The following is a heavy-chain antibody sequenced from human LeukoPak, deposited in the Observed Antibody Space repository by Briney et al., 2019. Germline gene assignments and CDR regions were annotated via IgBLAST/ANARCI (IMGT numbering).Heavy chain of an antibody. CDR1: GFTFSNSA. CDR3: AKGPLESSNYYHDF. Sequence: DPGGSLRLSCAASGFTFSNSAMNWVRQAPGRGLEWVSVISGTGGYTHYADFVRGQFTISRDNSKNTLYLQMNSLRADDSAVYYCAKGPLESSNYYHDFWGQGTMVTVSS. D-gene: IGHD3-22*01. V-gene: IGHV3-23*01. CDR2: ISGTGGYT. J-gene: IGHJ4*02.